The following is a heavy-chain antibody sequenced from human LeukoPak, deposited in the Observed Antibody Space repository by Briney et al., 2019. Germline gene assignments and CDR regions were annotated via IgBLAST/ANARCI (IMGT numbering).Heavy chain of an antibody. J-gene: IGHJ4*02. CDR1: GFTFSSYR. CDR3: ARDGYEGRDY. CDR2: IKQDGSEK. V-gene: IGHV3-7*04. D-gene: IGHD5-18*01. Sequence: PGGSLRLSCAASGFTFSSYRMSWVRQAPGKGLEWVANIKQDGSEKYYVDSVKGRFTISRDNAKKSLYLQMNSLRAEDTAVYYCARDGYEGRDYWGQGTLVTVSS.